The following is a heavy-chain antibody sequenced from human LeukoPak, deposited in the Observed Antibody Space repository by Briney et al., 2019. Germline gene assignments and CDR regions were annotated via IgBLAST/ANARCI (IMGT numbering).Heavy chain of an antibody. CDR3: ARECSTCSYYFDY. Sequence: GGSLRLSCAAPGFTVSSNYMSWVRQAPGKGLEWVSVIYSGGSTYYADSVKGRFTISRDNSKNTLYLQMNSLRAEDTAVYYCARECSTCSYYFDYWGQGTLVTVSS. CDR1: GFTVSSNY. CDR2: IYSGGST. V-gene: IGHV3-66*02. D-gene: IGHD2-2*01. J-gene: IGHJ4*02.